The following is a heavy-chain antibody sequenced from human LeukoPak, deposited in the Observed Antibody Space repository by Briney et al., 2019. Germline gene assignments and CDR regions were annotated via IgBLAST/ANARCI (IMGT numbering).Heavy chain of an antibody. CDR1: GVTVSSNY. Sequence: GGSLRLSSAASGVTVSSNYMCWGPEAPGEGLERGSVIYSGGSTYYADSVKGRFTISRHNSKNTLYLQMNSLRAEDTAVYYCAASPTRGGFDYWGQGTLVTVSS. D-gene: IGHD3-10*01. V-gene: IGHV3-53*04. CDR3: AASPTRGGFDY. CDR2: IYSGGST. J-gene: IGHJ4*02.